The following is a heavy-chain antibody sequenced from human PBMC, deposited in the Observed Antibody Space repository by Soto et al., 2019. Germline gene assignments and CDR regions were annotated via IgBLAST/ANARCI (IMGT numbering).Heavy chain of an antibody. Sequence: EVQLVESGGGLVQPGGSLRLSCAACGFTFSSYWMHWVRQVPGKGLVWVARIKADGSSTNYADSVKGRFTISRDNAQNTLFLQINSLTAEDTAVYYCARGINGYYAFDVWGQGTMVTVSS. J-gene: IGHJ3*01. CDR1: GFTFSSYW. CDR3: ARGINGYYAFDV. V-gene: IGHV3-74*01. D-gene: IGHD5-18*01. CDR2: IKADGSST.